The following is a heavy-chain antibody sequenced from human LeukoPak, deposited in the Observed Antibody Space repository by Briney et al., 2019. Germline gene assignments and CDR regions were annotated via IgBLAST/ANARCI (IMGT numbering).Heavy chain of an antibody. D-gene: IGHD3-3*01. CDR2: IIPIFGTA. CDR1: GGTFSSYA. V-gene: IGHV1-69*13. Sequence: EASVKVSRKASGGTFSSYAISWVRQAPGHALEWMGGIIPIFGTANYAQKFQGRVTITADESTSTAYMELSSLRSEDTAVYYCARERNYDFWVFDYWGQGTLVTVSS. J-gene: IGHJ4*02. CDR3: ARERNYDFWVFDY.